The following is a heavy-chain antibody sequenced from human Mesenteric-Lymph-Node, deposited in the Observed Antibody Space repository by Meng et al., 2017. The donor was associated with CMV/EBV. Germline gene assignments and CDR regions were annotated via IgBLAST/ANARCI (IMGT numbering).Heavy chain of an antibody. CDR3: ARDGVGGTFFQH. V-gene: IGHV7-4-1*02. Sequence: SCNASGSTSATYAMNWVRQAPGQGLEGMGWINSSTGYPMYDQGFTGRFVFSLDASVSTAYLQINSLRAEDTAVYYCARDGVGGTFFQHWGQGTLVTVSS. J-gene: IGHJ1*01. CDR2: INSSTGYP. CDR1: GSTSATYA. D-gene: IGHD1/OR15-1a*01.